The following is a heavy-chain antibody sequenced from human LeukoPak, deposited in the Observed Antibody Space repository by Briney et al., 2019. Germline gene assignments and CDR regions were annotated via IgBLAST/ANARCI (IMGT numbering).Heavy chain of an antibody. CDR3: ASSKYYDFWSGYSRFDP. CDR1: GGTFSSYA. J-gene: IGHJ5*02. D-gene: IGHD3-3*01. Sequence: SVKVSCKASGGTFSSYAISWVRQAHGQGLEWMGGIIPIFGTANYAQKFQGRVTITADESTCTAYMELSSLRSEDTAVYYCASSKYYDFWSGYSRFDPWGQGTLVTVSS. CDR2: IIPIFGTA. V-gene: IGHV1-69*01.